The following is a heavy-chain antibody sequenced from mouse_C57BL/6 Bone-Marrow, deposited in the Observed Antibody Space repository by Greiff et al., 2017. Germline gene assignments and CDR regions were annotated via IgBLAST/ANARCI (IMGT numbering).Heavy chain of an antibody. Sequence: VQLQQSGPELVRPGASVKISCKAPGYTFTSHWMQWVRQRPGQGLEWIGEIFPGSGSTYYNEKFKGKATLTVDTSSSTAYMQLSSLTSEDSAVYFCARNYGSSQYYYAMDYWGQGTSVTVSS. V-gene: IGHV1-56*01. D-gene: IGHD1-1*01. CDR3: ARNYGSSQYYYAMDY. CDR1: GYTFTSHW. J-gene: IGHJ4*01. CDR2: IFPGSGST.